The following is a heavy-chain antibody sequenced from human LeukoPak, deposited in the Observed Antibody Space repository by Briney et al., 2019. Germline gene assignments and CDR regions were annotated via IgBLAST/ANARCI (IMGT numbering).Heavy chain of an antibody. J-gene: IGHJ4*02. CDR1: GFTFSSHA. Sequence: GGSLRLSCTASGFTFSSHAMAWVRQAPGKGLEWVSVIGGAGGSTYYADSVKGRFSISRDNSKNTVYLQKNNLRADDTAVYYCARDPGVVAFHYLDYWGQGTLVTVSS. CDR2: IGGAGGST. V-gene: IGHV3-23*01. CDR3: ARDPGVVAFHYLDY. D-gene: IGHD3-3*01.